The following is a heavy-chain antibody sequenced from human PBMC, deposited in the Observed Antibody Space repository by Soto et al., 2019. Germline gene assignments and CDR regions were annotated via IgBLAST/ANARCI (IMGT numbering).Heavy chain of an antibody. CDR3: ASGQSRDGYNFFDY. J-gene: IGHJ4*02. CDR1: DVSISGYY. Sequence: PSETLSLTCTVSDVSISGYYWSWIRQPPGKGLEWMGHVSYGGSNNYNPSLQSRVTISMDTSENQFSLRLTSVTAADTAMYYCASGQSRDGYNFFDYWGQGTLVTVSS. V-gene: IGHV4-59*01. D-gene: IGHD5-18*01. CDR2: VSYGGSN.